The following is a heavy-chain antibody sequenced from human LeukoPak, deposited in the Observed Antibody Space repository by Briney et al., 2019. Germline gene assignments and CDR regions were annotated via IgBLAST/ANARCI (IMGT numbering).Heavy chain of an antibody. D-gene: IGHD6-6*01. J-gene: IGHJ4*02. CDR2: INHSGST. Sequence: PSETLSLTCAVYGGSFSGYYWSWIRQPPGKGLEWIGEINHSGSTNYNPSLKSRVTISVDTSKNQFSLKLSSVTAADTAVYYCARVGIAARSNNKAFDYWGQGTLVTVSS. V-gene: IGHV4-34*01. CDR3: ARVGIAARSNNKAFDY. CDR1: GGSFSGYY.